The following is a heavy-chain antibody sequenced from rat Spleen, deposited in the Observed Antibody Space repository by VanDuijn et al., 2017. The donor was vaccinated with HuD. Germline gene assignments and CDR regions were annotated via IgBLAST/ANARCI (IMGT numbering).Heavy chain of an antibody. CDR2: INTGGGNT. V-gene: IGHV5-27*01. D-gene: IGHD1-12*02. CDR1: GLSFSNYD. CDR3: TTDPMMVLITTTLFDY. Sequence: EVQLVESGGGLVQPGRSMKLSCAASGLSFSNYDMAWVRQAPTKGLEWVAYINTGGGNTYYRDSVRGRFTISRNNAKSTLYLQMDSLRSEDTATYYCTTDPMMVLITTTLFDYWGQGTLVTVSS. J-gene: IGHJ3*01.